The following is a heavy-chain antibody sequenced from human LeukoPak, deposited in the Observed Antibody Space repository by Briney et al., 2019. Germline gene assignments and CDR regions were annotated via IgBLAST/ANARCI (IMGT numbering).Heavy chain of an antibody. D-gene: IGHD2-15*01. CDR1: GFTFSSYS. CDR3: ARGGGSWGFDY. CDR2: ISSSSSYI. Sequence: GGSLRLSCAASGFTFSSYSMNWVRQAPGKGLEWVSSISSSSSYIYYADSAKGRFTISRDNAKNSLYLQMNSLRADDTAAYYCARGGGSWGFDYWGQGTLVTVSS. V-gene: IGHV3-21*01. J-gene: IGHJ4*02.